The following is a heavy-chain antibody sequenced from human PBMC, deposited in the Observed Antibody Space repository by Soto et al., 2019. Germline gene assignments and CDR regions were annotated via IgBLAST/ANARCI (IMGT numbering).Heavy chain of an antibody. J-gene: IGHJ4*02. V-gene: IGHV3-49*03. CDR3: TRECTLLLGFGEFCY. D-gene: IGHD3-10*01. CDR1: GFTFGDYA. CDR2: IRSKAYGGTS. Sequence: EVQLVESGGGLIQPGRSLRLSCTTSGFTFGDYAISWFRQTPGKGLEWVGFIRSKAYGGTSKYAASMEGRFTISRDDTKDIAYLQMNSLATEDTAVYYCTRECTLLLGFGEFCYWGQGTLVTVAS.